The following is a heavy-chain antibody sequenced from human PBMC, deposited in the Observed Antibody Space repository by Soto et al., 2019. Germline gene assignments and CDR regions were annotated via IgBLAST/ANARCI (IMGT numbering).Heavy chain of an antibody. CDR1: GYTFTSYA. D-gene: IGHD3-9*01. CDR2: INAGNGNT. Sequence: QVQLVQSGAEVKKPGASVKVSCKASGYTFTSYAMHWVRQAPGQRLEWMGWINAGNGNTKYSQKFQGRVTITRDTSASTAYMELSSLRSEDTAVYYCARNYDILTGYYSPNWFDPWGQGNLVTVSS. J-gene: IGHJ5*02. CDR3: ARNYDILTGYYSPNWFDP. V-gene: IGHV1-3*01.